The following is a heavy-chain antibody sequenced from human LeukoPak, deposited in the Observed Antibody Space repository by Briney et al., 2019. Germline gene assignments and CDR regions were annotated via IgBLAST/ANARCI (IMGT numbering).Heavy chain of an antibody. D-gene: IGHD3-22*01. CDR3: ARPLDGRITMIPGAFDI. Sequence: SVEVSCKASGGTFSSYAISWVRQAPGQGLEWMGGIIPIFGTANYAQKFQGRVTITADESTSTAYMELSSLRSEDTAVYYCARPLDGRITMIPGAFDIWGQGTMVTVSS. CDR2: IIPIFGTA. CDR1: GGTFSSYA. V-gene: IGHV1-69*01. J-gene: IGHJ3*02.